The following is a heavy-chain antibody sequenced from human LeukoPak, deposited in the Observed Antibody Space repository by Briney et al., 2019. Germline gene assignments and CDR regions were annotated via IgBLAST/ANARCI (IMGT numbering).Heavy chain of an antibody. D-gene: IGHD5-18*01. CDR1: GFTFSSYW. CDR2: IKGDGIST. CDR3: ATGYINAYEH. V-gene: IGHV3-74*01. J-gene: IGHJ4*01. Sequence: GESLKISCAASGFTFSSYWMHWVRQAPGKGLVWVARIKGDGISTIYADSVKGRFTISRDNAKNTVNLQMNSVRAEDTAVYYCATGYINAYEHRGHGNLVTVSS.